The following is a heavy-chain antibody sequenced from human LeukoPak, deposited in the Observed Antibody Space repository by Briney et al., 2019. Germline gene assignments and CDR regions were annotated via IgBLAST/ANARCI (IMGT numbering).Heavy chain of an antibody. V-gene: IGHV4-61*02. D-gene: IGHD3-22*01. CDR3: ARFDSSGYFYWCFDL. CDR1: GGSISSGSYY. Sequence: SQTLSLTCTVSGGSISSGSYYWSWIRQPAGKGLEWIGRIYTSGSTNYNPSLKSRVTISVDTSKNQFSLKLSSVTAADTAVYYCARFDSSGYFYWCFDLWGRGTLVTVSS. J-gene: IGHJ2*01. CDR2: IYTSGST.